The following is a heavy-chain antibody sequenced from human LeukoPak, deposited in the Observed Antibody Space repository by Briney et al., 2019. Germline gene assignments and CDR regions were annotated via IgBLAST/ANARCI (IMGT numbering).Heavy chain of an antibody. D-gene: IGHD6-19*01. CDR3: AKDSPRIAVAGILDY. V-gene: IGHV3-23*01. CDR2: ISDSGGST. Sequence: GGSLRLSCAASGFTFSSYAMSWVRQAPGKGLEWVSAISDSGGSTYYADSVKGRFTISRDNSKNTLYLQMSSLRAEDTAVYYCAKDSPRIAVAGILDYWGQGTLVTVSS. J-gene: IGHJ4*02. CDR1: GFTFSSYA.